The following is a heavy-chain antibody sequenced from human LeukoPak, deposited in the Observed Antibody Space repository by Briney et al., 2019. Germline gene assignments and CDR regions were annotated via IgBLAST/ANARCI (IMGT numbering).Heavy chain of an antibody. Sequence: GGSLRLSCAASGFTFSSYAMHWVRQAPGKGLEWVAVISYDGSNKYYADSVKGRFTISRDNAKNSLYLQMNSLRAEDTAVYYCARDEPYGSGSYYAVDYWGQGTLVTVSS. CDR3: ARDEPYGSGSYYAVDY. CDR1: GFTFSSYA. J-gene: IGHJ4*02. V-gene: IGHV3-30-3*01. CDR2: ISYDGSNK. D-gene: IGHD3-10*01.